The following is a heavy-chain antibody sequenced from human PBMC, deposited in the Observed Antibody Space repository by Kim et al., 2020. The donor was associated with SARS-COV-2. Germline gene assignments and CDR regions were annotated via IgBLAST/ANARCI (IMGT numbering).Heavy chain of an antibody. CDR2: IYYSGST. CDR3: ARLRRITIFGVVIITWVDP. D-gene: IGHD3-3*01. Sequence: SETLSLTCTVSGGSISSYYWSWIRQPPGKGLEWIGYIYYSGSTNYNPSLKSRVTISVDTSKNQFSLKLSSVTAAYTAVYYCARLRRITIFGVVIITWVDPWGQGTLGTVSS. J-gene: IGHJ5*02. V-gene: IGHV4-59*08. CDR1: GGSISSYY.